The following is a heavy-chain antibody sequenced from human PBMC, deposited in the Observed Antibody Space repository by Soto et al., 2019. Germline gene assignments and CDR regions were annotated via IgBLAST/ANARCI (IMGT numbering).Heavy chain of an antibody. J-gene: IGHJ4*02. D-gene: IGHD5-12*01. CDR2: IYYSGST. CDR1: GGSISSYY. Sequence: SETLSLTCTVSGGSISSYYLSWIRQPPGKGLEWIGYIYYSGSTNYNPSLKSRVTISVDTSKNQFSLKLSSVTAADTAVYYCARTKWLRFEIDYWGQGTLVTVSS. V-gene: IGHV4-59*08. CDR3: ARTKWLRFEIDY.